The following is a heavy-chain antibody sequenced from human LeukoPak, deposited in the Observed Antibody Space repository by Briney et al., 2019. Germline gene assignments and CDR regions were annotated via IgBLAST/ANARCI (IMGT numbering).Heavy chain of an antibody. CDR2: IYYSGST. CDR1: GGSISSYY. J-gene: IGHJ6*02. D-gene: IGHD3-16*02. CDR3: ARAPSDYDYVWGSYRYSYYYYGMDV. Sequence: SETLSLTCTVSGGSISSYYWSWIRQPPGKGLEWIGDIYYSGSTNYNPSLKSRVTISVDTSKNQFSLKLSSVTAADTAVYYCARAPSDYDYVWGSYRYSYYYYGMDVWGQGTTVTVSS. V-gene: IGHV4-59*01.